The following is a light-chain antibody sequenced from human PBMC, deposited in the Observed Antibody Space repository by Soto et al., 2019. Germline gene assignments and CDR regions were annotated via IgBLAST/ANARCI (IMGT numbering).Light chain of an antibody. CDR1: QSVSNNY. Sequence: EIVLTQSPGTLSLSPGERATLSCRASQSVSNNYLAWYQQKPGQAPRLLIYGASNRATGIPDRFSGSGSGKDVTLTFSGLVHADVVVYYGQQYCGAGRLGGGTRVEIK. V-gene: IGKV3-20*01. CDR3: QQYCGAGR. J-gene: IGKJ4*02. CDR2: GAS.